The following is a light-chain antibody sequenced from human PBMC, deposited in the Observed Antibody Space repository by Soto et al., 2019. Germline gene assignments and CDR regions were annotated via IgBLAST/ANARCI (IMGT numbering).Light chain of an antibody. Sequence: EIVLTQSPGTLSLSPGETATLSCRASQRVSNSYLAWYQKKPGQAPKLLIYGASSRAAGIPDRFSGSGSGTDFTLTIIRLEPEDFAVYFCQRYGGSPPFTFGQGTKVES. V-gene: IGKV3-20*01. CDR1: QRVSNSY. CDR3: QRYGGSPPFT. CDR2: GAS. J-gene: IGKJ2*01.